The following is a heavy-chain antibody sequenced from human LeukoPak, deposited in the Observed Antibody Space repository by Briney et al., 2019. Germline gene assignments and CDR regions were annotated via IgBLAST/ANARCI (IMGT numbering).Heavy chain of an antibody. CDR1: GFTFSSYS. V-gene: IGHV3-21*01. J-gene: IGHJ3*02. CDR3: ARVSEIAAAGGAFGI. Sequence: PGGSLRLSCAASGFTFSSYSMNWVRQAPGKGLEWVSSISSSSSYIYYADSVKGRFTISRDNAKNSLYLQMNSLRAEDTAVYYCARVSEIAAAGGAFGIWGQGTMVTVSS. CDR2: ISSSSSYI. D-gene: IGHD6-13*01.